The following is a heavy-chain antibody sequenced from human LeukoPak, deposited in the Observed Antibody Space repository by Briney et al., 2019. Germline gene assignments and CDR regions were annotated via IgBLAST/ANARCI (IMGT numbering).Heavy chain of an antibody. CDR2: IYTSGST. J-gene: IGHJ5*02. CDR1: GGSISSSSYY. V-gene: IGHV4-39*07. CDR3: ARAVIGRFDP. Sequence: SETLSLTCTVSGGSISSSSYYWGWIRQPPGKGLEWIGSIYTSGSTNYNPSLKSRVTLSVDTSKNQFSLKLSSVTAADTAVYYCARAVIGRFDPWGQGTLVTVSS.